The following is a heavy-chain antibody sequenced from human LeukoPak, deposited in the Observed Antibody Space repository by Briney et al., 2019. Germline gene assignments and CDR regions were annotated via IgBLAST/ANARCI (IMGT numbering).Heavy chain of an antibody. V-gene: IGHV3-23*01. D-gene: IGHD1-1*01. Sequence: GGSLRLSCAASGFTFSSYAMSWVRQAPGKGLERVSAISCSGGSTYYADSVKGRFTISRDNSRNTVYLNRNSLRAEDTAVYYCAKTGQAGTGRTYMDVWGKGTTVTVAS. CDR3: AKTGQAGTGRTYMDV. J-gene: IGHJ6*03. CDR2: ISCSGGST. CDR1: GFTFSSYA.